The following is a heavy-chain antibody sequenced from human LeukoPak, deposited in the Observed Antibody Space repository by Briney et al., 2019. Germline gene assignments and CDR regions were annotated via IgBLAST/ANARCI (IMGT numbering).Heavy chain of an antibody. D-gene: IGHD3-3*01. Sequence: GGSLRLSCAASGFTFSSSSMNWVRQAPGKGLEWVSYISSSSSTIYYADSVKGRFTISRENATNSLYLQMNSLRAEDTAVYYCARDGERLEWSYYFDYWGQGTLVTVSS. CDR2: ISSSSSTI. V-gene: IGHV3-48*01. CDR1: GFTFSSSS. J-gene: IGHJ4*02. CDR3: ARDGERLEWSYYFDY.